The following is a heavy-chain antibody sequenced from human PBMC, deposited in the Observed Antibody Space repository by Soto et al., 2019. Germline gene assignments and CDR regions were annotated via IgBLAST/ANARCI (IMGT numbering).Heavy chain of an antibody. D-gene: IGHD3-16*01. CDR3: AKGRAARGPGLYYFDY. CDR1: GFTFSSYA. CDR2: ISGSGGST. Sequence: GGSLRLSCAASGFTFSSYAMSWVRQAPGKGLEWVSGISGSGGSTYFADSVKGRFTTSRDNSKNTLYLQMNSLRAEDTAVYYCAKGRAARGPGLYYFDYWGQGTLVTVSS. V-gene: IGHV3-23*01. J-gene: IGHJ4*02.